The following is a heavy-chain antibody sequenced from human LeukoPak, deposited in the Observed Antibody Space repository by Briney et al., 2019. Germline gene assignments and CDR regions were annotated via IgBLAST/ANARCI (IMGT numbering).Heavy chain of an antibody. CDR2: TNPTSGDT. V-gene: IGHV1-2*02. CDR3: ARGVVYYRLDF. CDR1: GYTLTDYY. Sequence: ASVKVSCKASGYTLTDYYIHWMRQAPGQGLEWMGWTNPTSGDTNYAQRFQGRVTMTRDTSTSTAYMELSGLRSDDTAIYYCARGVVYYRLDFWGQGALVAVSS. D-gene: IGHD3-22*01. J-gene: IGHJ4*02.